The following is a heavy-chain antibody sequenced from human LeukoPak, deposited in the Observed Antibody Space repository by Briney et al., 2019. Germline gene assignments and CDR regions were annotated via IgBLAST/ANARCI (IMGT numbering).Heavy chain of an antibody. D-gene: IGHD3-3*01. CDR3: AKRSGGPSPFDY. V-gene: IGHV3-23*01. CDR1: GFTLSSYE. J-gene: IGHJ4*02. CDR2: IDYSGGST. Sequence: GGSLRLSCTASGFTLSSYEMSWIRQAPGKGLEWVSSIDYSGGSTHYADSVMGRFTFSRDNSKNTLFLQMNSLRADDTAVYYCAKRSGGPSPFDYWGQGALVTVSS.